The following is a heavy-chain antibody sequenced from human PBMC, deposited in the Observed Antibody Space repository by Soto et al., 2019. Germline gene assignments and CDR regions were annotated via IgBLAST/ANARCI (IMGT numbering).Heavy chain of an antibody. CDR3: ARDWEYCSSTSCYVLNHPAAGYMDV. Sequence: GGSLRLSCAASGFTFSSYSMNWVRQAPGKGLEWVSSISGSSSYIYYADSVKGRFTISRDNAKNSLSLQMNSLRDEDTAVYYCARDWEYCSSTSCYVLNHPAAGYMDVWGKGTTVTVSS. J-gene: IGHJ6*03. CDR2: ISGSSSYI. V-gene: IGHV3-21*01. CDR1: GFTFSSYS. D-gene: IGHD2-2*01.